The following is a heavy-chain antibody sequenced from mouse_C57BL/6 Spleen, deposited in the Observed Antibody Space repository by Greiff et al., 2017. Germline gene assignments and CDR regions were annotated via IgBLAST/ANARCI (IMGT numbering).Heavy chain of an antibody. CDR1: GFTFSSYG. CDR3: ARHEIWKYFDV. Sequence: EVMLVESGGDLVKPGGSLKLSCAASGFTFSSYGMSWVRQTPDKRLEWVATISSGGSYTYYPDSVKGRFTISRDNAKNTLYLQMSSLKSEDTAMYYCARHEIWKYFDVWGTGTTVTVSS. J-gene: IGHJ1*03. CDR2: ISSGGSYT. V-gene: IGHV5-6*02.